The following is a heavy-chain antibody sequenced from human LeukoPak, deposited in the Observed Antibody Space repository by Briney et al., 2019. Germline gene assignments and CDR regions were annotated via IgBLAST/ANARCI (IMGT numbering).Heavy chain of an antibody. Sequence: GASLQISCKGSGYIFTSYWIGWVRQLPGKGLEWMGIIYPGDSDTRYSPSFQGQVTISADKSISTAYLQWSSLKASDTAMYYCARLSQQLGYATLDYWGQGTLVTVSS. D-gene: IGHD6-13*01. CDR2: IYPGDSDT. J-gene: IGHJ4*02. V-gene: IGHV5-51*01. CDR1: GYIFTSYW. CDR3: ARLSQQLGYATLDY.